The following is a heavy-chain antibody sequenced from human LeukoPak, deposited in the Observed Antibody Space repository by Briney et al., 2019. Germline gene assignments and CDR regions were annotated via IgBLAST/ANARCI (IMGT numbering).Heavy chain of an antibody. CDR2: IYSSGST. Sequence: SQTLSLTCTVSGGPVRSGGSYWTWIRQHPGKGLEWIGCIYSSGSTQYNPSLKSRLSISADTSKSQFSLKLSSVTAADTAVYYCASPLYCNSASCYDIWGQGTMVTVSS. CDR1: GGPVRSGGSY. CDR3: ASPLYCNSASCYDI. V-gene: IGHV4-31*03. J-gene: IGHJ3*02. D-gene: IGHD2-2*01.